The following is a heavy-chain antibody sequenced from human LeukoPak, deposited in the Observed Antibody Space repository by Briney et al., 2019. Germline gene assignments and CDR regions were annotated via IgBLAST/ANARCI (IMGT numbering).Heavy chain of an antibody. Sequence: ASVKASXKASGYTFTGDYMRWVRQAPGQGLEWLGRINPNSGGTSYAQKFLGRVTMTRDTSISTAYMELTRLTSDDTAMYYCARSTVVGATIGDHWGQETLVTVSS. J-gene: IGHJ4*02. D-gene: IGHD1-26*01. V-gene: IGHV1-2*06. CDR2: INPNSGGT. CDR3: ARSTVVGATIGDH. CDR1: GYTFTGDY.